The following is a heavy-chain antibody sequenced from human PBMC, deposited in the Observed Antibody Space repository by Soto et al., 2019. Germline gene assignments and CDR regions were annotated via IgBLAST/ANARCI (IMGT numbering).Heavy chain of an antibody. J-gene: IGHJ5*02. D-gene: IGHD6-19*01. CDR3: ARGDSSGWTYNCFDP. V-gene: IGHV4-59*01. CDR1: GGSISSYY. CDR2: IYYSGST. Sequence: SETLSLTCTVSGGSISSYYWSWIRQPPGKGLEWVGCIYYSGSTNYNPSLKSRVTISVDTSKKQFSQKLSSGTAGDAAVYYGARGDSSGWTYNCFDPWGQGTLVTVSS.